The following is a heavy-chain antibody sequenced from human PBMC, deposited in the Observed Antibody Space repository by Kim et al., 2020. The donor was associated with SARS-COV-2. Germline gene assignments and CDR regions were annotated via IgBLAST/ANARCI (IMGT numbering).Heavy chain of an antibody. V-gene: IGHV1-3*01. D-gene: IGHD5-18*01. Sequence: ASVKVSCKASGYTFTSYAMHWVRQAPGQRLEWMGWINAGNGNTKYSQKFQGRVTITRDTSASTDYMELSSLRSEDTAVYYCAMGRGRPLQLWFDYWGQGTPVTVSS. J-gene: IGHJ5*01. CDR1: GYTFTSYA. CDR3: AMGRGRPLQLWFDY. CDR2: INAGNGNT.